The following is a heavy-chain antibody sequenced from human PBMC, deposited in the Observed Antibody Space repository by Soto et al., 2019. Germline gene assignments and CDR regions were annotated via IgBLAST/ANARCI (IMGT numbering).Heavy chain of an antibody. Sequence: GGSLRLSCAASGFTFSSYWMHWVRQAPGKGLVWVSRINSDGSSTSYADSVKGRFTISRDNAKNTLYLQMNSLRAEDTAVYYCARSTIDIQPDYFDYWGQGTLVTVSS. D-gene: IGHD2-21*01. J-gene: IGHJ4*02. CDR1: GFTFSSYW. CDR2: INSDGSST. CDR3: ARSTIDIQPDYFDY. V-gene: IGHV3-74*01.